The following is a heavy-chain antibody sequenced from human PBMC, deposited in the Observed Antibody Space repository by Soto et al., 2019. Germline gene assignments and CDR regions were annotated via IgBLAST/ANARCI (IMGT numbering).Heavy chain of an antibody. CDR1: GFSVSTKY. J-gene: IGHJ6*04. D-gene: IGHD2-15*01. CDR2: IQSGGST. Sequence: EVQLVESGGGLVQPGGSLRLSCAASGFSVSTKYMSWVRQAPGKGLEWLSRIQSGGSTYYADSVKGRFTISRDNSENTLFLQMNSLRVEDTAVYYCTRGDVECSGGSCYGVAMDVWGKGTTVTVSA. CDR3: TRGDVECSGGSCYGVAMDV. V-gene: IGHV3-66*01.